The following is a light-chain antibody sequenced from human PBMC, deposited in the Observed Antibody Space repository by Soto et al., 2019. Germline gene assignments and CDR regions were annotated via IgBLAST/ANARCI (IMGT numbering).Light chain of an antibody. CDR2: AAS. CDR1: LGVARY. Sequence: IHLTHSPSSLSASVGYRVTITFRASLGVARYLAWYQQKPGTAPKLLIYAASTLQSGVPSRFSGSGSGTDFTLTISSLQPEDSATYYCQHLNSYPRTFGHGTKVDIK. J-gene: IGKJ1*01. CDR3: QHLNSYPRT. V-gene: IGKV1-9*01.